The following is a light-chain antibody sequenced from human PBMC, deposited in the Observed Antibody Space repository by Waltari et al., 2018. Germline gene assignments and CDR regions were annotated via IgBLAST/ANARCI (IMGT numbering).Light chain of an antibody. J-gene: IGLJ2*01. CDR2: DVS. V-gene: IGLV2-11*01. Sequence: QSALTQPRSVSGSPGQSVPTPCTGTSSDVGTYNYVSWYRHFPGKAPILLIYDVSSRPSAVPARFSGSKSGNTASLTISWLQTDDEADYYCSSYAGSNTHVLFGGGTKLTVL. CDR1: SSDVGTYNY. CDR3: SSYAGSNTHVL.